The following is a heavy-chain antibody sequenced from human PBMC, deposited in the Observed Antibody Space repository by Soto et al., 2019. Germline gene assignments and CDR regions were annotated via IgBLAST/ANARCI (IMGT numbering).Heavy chain of an antibody. Sequence: SGPTLVKPTQTLTLTCTFSGFSLSTSGVGVGWIRQPPGKALEWLALIYWDDDKRYSPSLKSRLTITKDTSKNQVVLTMTNMDPVDTATYYCAHSHEDYDFWSGPHFDYWGQGTLVTVSS. CDR3: AHSHEDYDFWSGPHFDY. CDR2: IYWDDDK. CDR1: GFSLSTSGVG. J-gene: IGHJ4*02. D-gene: IGHD3-3*01. V-gene: IGHV2-5*02.